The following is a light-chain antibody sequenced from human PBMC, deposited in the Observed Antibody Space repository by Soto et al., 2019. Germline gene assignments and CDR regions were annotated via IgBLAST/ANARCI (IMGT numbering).Light chain of an antibody. CDR2: DDS. CDR3: QVWDSGSDHDV. V-gene: IGLV3-21*02. J-gene: IGLJ1*01. Sequence: SSALTQPPSVSVAPGQTARITCGGNNIGTKGVHWYQQRPGQVPVLVVYDDSDRPSGIPERFSGSNSGNTASLTISRVEAGDEADYYCQVWDSGSDHDVFGTGTKGTVL. CDR1: NIGTKG.